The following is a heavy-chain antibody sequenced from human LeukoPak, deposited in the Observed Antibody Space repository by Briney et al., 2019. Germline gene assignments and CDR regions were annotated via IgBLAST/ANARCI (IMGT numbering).Heavy chain of an antibody. CDR2: ISGSGGST. D-gene: IGHD3-9*01. CDR3: AKRGVYYDILTGQFEY. J-gene: IGHJ4*02. CDR1: GLTFSSYG. V-gene: IGHV3-23*01. Sequence: GGSLRLSCAASGLTFSSYGMSWVRQAPGKGLEWVSGISGSGGSTYYAESVKGRFTISRDNSKNTLYLQMNSLRAEDTAVYYCAKRGVYYDILTGQFEYWGQGTLVTVSS.